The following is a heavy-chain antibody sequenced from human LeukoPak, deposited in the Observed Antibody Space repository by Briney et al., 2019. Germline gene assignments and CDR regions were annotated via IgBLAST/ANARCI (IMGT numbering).Heavy chain of an antibody. V-gene: IGHV1-18*01. Sequence: ASVKVSCKASGYTFTSYGISWVRQAPGQGLEWMGWISAYKGNTNYAQKLQGRVTMTTDTSTSTAYTELRSLRSDDTAVYYCARAASRDGYNDYWGQGTLVTVSS. J-gene: IGHJ4*02. CDR3: ARAASRDGYNDY. CDR2: ISAYKGNT. D-gene: IGHD5-24*01. CDR1: GYTFTSYG.